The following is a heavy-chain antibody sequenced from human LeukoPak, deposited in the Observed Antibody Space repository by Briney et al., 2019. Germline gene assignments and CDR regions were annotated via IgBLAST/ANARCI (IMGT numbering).Heavy chain of an antibody. V-gene: IGHV3-30*18. CDR2: ISYDGSNK. CDR1: GFTFSSYG. D-gene: IGHD1-26*01. CDR3: AKGGANNWFDP. Sequence: GGSLTLSCAASGFTFSSYGMPWVRQAPGKGLEWVAVISYDGSNKYYADSVKGRFTISRDNSKNTLYLQMNSQRAEDTAVYYCAKGGANNWFDPWGRGTLVTVSS. J-gene: IGHJ5*02.